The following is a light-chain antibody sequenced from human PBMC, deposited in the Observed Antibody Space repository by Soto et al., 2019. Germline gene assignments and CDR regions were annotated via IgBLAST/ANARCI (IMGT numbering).Light chain of an antibody. CDR2: GAS. CDR3: QQYGSSPWP. J-gene: IGKJ1*01. V-gene: IGKV3-20*01. Sequence: EIVMTQSPATLSVSPGERATLSCRASQSVSRKLAWYQQTRVQAPRLLMYGASTRATGIPDRFSGSGSGTDFTLTVSRLEPEDFAVYYCQQYGSSPWPFGQGTKVAIK. CDR1: QSVSRK.